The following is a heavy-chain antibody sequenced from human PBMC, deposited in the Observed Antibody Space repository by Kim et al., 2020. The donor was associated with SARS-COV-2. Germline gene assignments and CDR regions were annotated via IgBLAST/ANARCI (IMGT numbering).Heavy chain of an antibody. D-gene: IGHD3-3*01. CDR2: ISYDGSNK. CDR3: AGTHSRITIFGGGLWDY. J-gene: IGHJ4*02. Sequence: GGSLRLSCAASGFTFSSYAMHWVRQAPGKGLEWVAVISYDGSNKYYADSVKGRFTISRDNSKNTLYLQMNSLRAEDTAVYYCAGTHSRITIFGGGLWDYWGQGTLVTVSS. CDR1: GFTFSSYA. V-gene: IGHV3-30*04.